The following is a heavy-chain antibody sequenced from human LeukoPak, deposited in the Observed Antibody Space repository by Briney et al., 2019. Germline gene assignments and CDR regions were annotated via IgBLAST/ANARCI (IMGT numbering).Heavy chain of an antibody. J-gene: IGHJ4*02. Sequence: SVKVSCKASGYTFNGYYMHWVRQAPGQGLEWMGGIIPIFGTANYAQKFQDRVTITADESTSTAYMELSSLRSEDTAIYYCASRLYCSNTRCRNFPFAYWGQGTLVTVSS. CDR3: ASRLYCSNTRCRNFPFAY. V-gene: IGHV1-69*13. D-gene: IGHD2-2*01. CDR2: IIPIFGTA. CDR1: GYTFNGYY.